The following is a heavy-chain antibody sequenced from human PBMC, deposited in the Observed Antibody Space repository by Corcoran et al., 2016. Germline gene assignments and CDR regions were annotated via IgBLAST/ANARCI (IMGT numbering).Heavy chain of an antibody. D-gene: IGHD2-2*01. CDR2: IWYDGSKT. CDR3: ATLNPSIIPHY. V-gene: IGHV3-33*01. Sequence: QVQLVESEGDVVQPGRSLRVSCAVSGLTFRNYGFHWVRQAPGKGLEWVAVIWYDGSKTYYADSVKGRFTFSRDDSKNTLYLQMNSLTAEDTAIYYCATLNPSIIPHYWGQGTRVTVSS. CDR1: GLTFRNYG. J-gene: IGHJ4*02.